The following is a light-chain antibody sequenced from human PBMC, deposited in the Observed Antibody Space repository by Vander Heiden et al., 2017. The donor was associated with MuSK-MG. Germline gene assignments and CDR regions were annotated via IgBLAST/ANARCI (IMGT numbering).Light chain of an antibody. V-gene: IGKV1-9*01. Sequence: DIQLTQSPSFLSASVGERVAITSRASPGISNYLARHQQKPRRAPKLLGYTTSTLQPRIPSRLSRHRSGAEITLTMSSLHPENLATYFSLERNSYPPTFDAWAKVQIK. CDR2: TTS. J-gene: IGKJ4*02. CDR1: PGISNY. CDR3: LERNSYPPT.